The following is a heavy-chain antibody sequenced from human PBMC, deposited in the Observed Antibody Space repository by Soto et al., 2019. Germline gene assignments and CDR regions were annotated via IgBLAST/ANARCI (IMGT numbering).Heavy chain of an antibody. D-gene: IGHD3-22*01. J-gene: IGHJ4*02. V-gene: IGHV3-23*01. CDR3: VKDDGGYPSTAPH. Sequence: EVQLLESGGGLVQPGGSLRLSCAASGITISNYPMSWVRQAPGKGLDWGAGISGSGDRTYYADSAKGRCTISKDISRNSLSLQLDSLGVADTAVYFCVKDDGGYPSTAPHWGQGTLVTVSS. CDR2: ISGSGDRT. CDR1: GITISNYP.